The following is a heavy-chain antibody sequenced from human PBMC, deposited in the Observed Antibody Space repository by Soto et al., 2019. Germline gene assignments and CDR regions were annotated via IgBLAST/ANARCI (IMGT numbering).Heavy chain of an antibody. J-gene: IGHJ4*02. CDR3: VGPSGDCSGGSCYSY. Sequence: GQSLKISCKASGYDFARQWIGWVRQLPVKGFEWMGIIWPADSDTRYNPTFECQVTISADQSLTTAYLQSSRLKASDTSINNFVGPSGDCSGGSCYSYWGQGPLVAVSS. D-gene: IGHD2-15*01. V-gene: IGHV5-51*01. CDR2: IWPADSDT. CDR1: GYDFARQW.